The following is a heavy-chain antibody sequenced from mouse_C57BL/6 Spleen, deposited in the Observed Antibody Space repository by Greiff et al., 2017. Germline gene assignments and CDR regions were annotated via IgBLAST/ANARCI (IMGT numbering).Heavy chain of an antibody. Sequence: VKLQESGPELVKPGASVKISCKASGYAFSSSWMNWVKQRPGKGLEWIGRIYPGDGDTNYNGKFKGKATLTADKSSSTAYMQLSSLTSEDSAVYFCARYQLGGDLDYWGQGTILTVSS. CDR3: ARYQLGGDLDY. V-gene: IGHV1-82*01. CDR2: IYPGDGDT. D-gene: IGHD4-1*02. J-gene: IGHJ2*01. CDR1: GYAFSSSW.